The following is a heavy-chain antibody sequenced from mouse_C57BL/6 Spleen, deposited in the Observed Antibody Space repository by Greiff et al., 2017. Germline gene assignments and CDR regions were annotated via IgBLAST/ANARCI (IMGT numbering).Heavy chain of an antibody. Sequence: VQLQQPGASVKMSCKASGYTFTSYWITWVKQRPGQGLEWIGDIYPGSGSTNYNEKFKSKATLTVDTSSSTAYMQLSSLTSEDSAVYYCARRGLPLDYWGQGTSVTVSS. D-gene: IGHD2-2*01. CDR1: GYTFTSYW. J-gene: IGHJ4*01. CDR3: ARRGLPLDY. CDR2: IYPGSGST. V-gene: IGHV1-55*01.